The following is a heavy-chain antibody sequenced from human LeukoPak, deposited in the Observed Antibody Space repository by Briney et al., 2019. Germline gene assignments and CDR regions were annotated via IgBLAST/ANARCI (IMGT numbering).Heavy chain of an antibody. CDR3: AREGGNYYYYYMDA. CDR2: IIPIFGTA. J-gene: IGHJ6*03. CDR1: GGTFSSYA. D-gene: IGHD2-15*01. V-gene: IGHV1-69*05. Sequence: SVKVSCKASGGTFSSYAISWVRQAPGQGLEWMGRIIPIFGTANYAQKFQGRVTITTDESTSTAYMELSSLRSEDTAVYYCAREGGNYYYYYMDAWGKGTTVTVSS.